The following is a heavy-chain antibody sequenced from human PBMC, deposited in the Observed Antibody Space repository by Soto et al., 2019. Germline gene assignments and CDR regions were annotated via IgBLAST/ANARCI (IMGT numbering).Heavy chain of an antibody. CDR1: GDSFSTNSAT. CDR2: TYYRSNWYY. D-gene: IGHD2-8*01. V-gene: IGHV6-1*01. CDR3: ARLIGDSWLDS. Sequence: PSQTLSLTCAISGDSFSTNSATLDWIRQSPSRGLEWLGRTYYRSNWYYDYAVSVRGRITINPDTSNNQLSLQLNSVTPDDTAVYYCARLIGDSWLDSWGQGTLVTVSS. J-gene: IGHJ5*01.